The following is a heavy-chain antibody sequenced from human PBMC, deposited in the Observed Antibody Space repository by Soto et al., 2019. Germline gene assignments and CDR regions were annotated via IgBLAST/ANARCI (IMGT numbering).Heavy chain of an antibody. CDR2: ISTSSNYI. D-gene: IGHD4-17*01. CDR1: GFTFSRYK. Sequence: GGSLRLSCAASGFTFSRYKMNWVRQAPGKGLEWVSSISTSSNYIYYTDSVKGRFTISRDNAKNSLFLQMNSLRAEDTAVYYCATASFNPYGDYYPDYWGQGTLVTVSS. CDR3: ATASFNPYGDYYPDY. J-gene: IGHJ4*02. V-gene: IGHV3-21*01.